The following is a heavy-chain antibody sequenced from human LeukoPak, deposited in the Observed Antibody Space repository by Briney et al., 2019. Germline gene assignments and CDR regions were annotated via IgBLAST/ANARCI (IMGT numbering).Heavy chain of an antibody. CDR3: ARKDSFWYFDL. CDR1: GGSFSDYY. J-gene: IGHJ2*01. V-gene: IGHV4-4*07. CDR2: ISTSGRT. Sequence: SETLSLNCTVSGGSFSDYYWSWVRQPAGTGLEWIGRISTSGRTNYNPALMSRLTMSLDTSKNQFSLKLRSVPAADTAVYYCARKDSFWYFDLWGRGTLVTVSS.